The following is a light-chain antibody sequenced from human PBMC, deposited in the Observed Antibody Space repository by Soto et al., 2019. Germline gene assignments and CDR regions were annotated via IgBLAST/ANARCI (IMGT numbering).Light chain of an antibody. CDR3: SSYRRSNSRV. V-gene: IGLV2-14*01. J-gene: IGLJ1*01. CDR1: SSDVGGYNY. CDR2: DVN. Sequence: QSVLTQPASVSGSPGQSITISCTGTSSDVGGYNYVSWYQQHPGKAPKLMIYDVNNRPSGVSNRFSGSKSGNTASLTISGLRAEDEADYYCSSYRRSNSRVFGTGTKLTVL.